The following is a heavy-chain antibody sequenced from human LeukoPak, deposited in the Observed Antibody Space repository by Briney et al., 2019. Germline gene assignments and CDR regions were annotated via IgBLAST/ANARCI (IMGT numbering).Heavy chain of an antibody. CDR2: IIPIFGTA. Sequence: SVKVSCTASGGTFSSYAISWVRQAPGQGLEWMGGIIPIFGTANYAQKFQGRVTITTDESTSTAYMELSSLRSEDTAVYYCARKGSYGGNWWEYAFDIWGQGTMVTVSS. CDR3: ARKGSYGGNWWEYAFDI. D-gene: IGHD4-23*01. J-gene: IGHJ3*02. CDR1: GGTFSSYA. V-gene: IGHV1-69*05.